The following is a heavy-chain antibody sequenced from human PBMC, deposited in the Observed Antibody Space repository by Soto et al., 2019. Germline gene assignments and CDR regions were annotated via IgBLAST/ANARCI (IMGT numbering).Heavy chain of an antibody. Sequence: PGGSLRLSCAASGFTFSSYWMHWVRQAPGKGLVWVSRINSDGSSTSYADSVKGRFTISRDNAKNTLYLQMNSLRAEDTAVYYCARDRGGFLEWERMQGYGMDVWGQGTTVTVSS. CDR1: GFTFSSYW. V-gene: IGHV3-74*01. CDR2: INSDGSST. CDR3: ARDRGGFLEWERMQGYGMDV. D-gene: IGHD3-3*01. J-gene: IGHJ6*02.